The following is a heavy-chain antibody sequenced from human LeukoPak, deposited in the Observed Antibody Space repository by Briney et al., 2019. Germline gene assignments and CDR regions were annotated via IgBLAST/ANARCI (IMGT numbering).Heavy chain of an antibody. CDR3: ARGKARGDI. CDR2: IYTSGST. Sequence: SETLSLTCTVSGGSISNGSYYWSWIRQPAGKGLEWIGRIYTSGSTNYNPSLKSRVTISVDTSKNQFSLKLSSVTAADTAVYYCARGKARGDIWGQGTMVTVSS. V-gene: IGHV4-61*02. CDR1: GGSISNGSYY. D-gene: IGHD1-26*01. J-gene: IGHJ3*02.